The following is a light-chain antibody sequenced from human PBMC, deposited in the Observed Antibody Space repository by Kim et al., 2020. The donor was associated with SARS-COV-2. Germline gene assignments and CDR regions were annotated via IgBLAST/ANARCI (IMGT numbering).Light chain of an antibody. CDR1: QSISSN. Sequence: CVYPGERDTPSCRARQSISSNVCWYKRKPGREPRVLIYGAAPRAAGRPARCRGSGAGTEFTLTISSLQSDDFANYYCQQHHYWRAFGQGTRLEIK. V-gene: IGKV3-15*01. J-gene: IGKJ5*01. CDR2: GAA. CDR3: QQHHYWRA.